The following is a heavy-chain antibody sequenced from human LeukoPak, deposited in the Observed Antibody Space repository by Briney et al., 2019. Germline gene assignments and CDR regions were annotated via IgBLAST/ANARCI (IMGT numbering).Heavy chain of an antibody. Sequence: PGRTLRLSCASSGFTFSSYTMHWVRQATGKGLEWVALISYDGSSKIYVESAKGRFTISRDNSTNTLYMQMSSLRAEDTAVYYCARDNSGRALDIWGQGTLVIVSA. CDR3: ARDNSGRALDI. CDR2: ISYDGSSK. D-gene: IGHD1-26*01. J-gene: IGHJ3*02. V-gene: IGHV3-30*04. CDR1: GFTFSSYT.